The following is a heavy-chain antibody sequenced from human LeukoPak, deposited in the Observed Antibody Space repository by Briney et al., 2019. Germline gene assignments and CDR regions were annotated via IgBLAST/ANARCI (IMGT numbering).Heavy chain of an antibody. D-gene: IGHD2-2*01. CDR3: ARVGRGCSSIRCYWEDWFDP. CDR2: ISGYNANA. Sequence: GASVKVSCKASGYTFSIYGITWVRQAPGQGLEWMGWISGYNANAHYAQNVQGRVTLTTDTSTNTAYMELRGLTSDDTAMYYCARVGRGCSSIRCYWEDWFDPWGQGTLVIVSS. J-gene: IGHJ5*02. CDR1: GYTFSIYG. V-gene: IGHV1-18*01.